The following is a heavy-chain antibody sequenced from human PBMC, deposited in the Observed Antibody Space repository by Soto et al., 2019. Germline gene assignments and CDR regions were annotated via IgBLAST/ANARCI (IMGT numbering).Heavy chain of an antibody. CDR3: ARARFWSGYGFDP. CDR2: IYYSGTT. CDR1: GGSISNYY. D-gene: IGHD3-3*01. V-gene: IGHV4-59*01. J-gene: IGHJ5*02. Sequence: SETLSLTCTVSGGSISNYYWIWIRQPPGKTLEWIGYIYYSGTTNYNPSLKSRVTISVDTSRNQFTLKLSSVTAADTAVYYCARARFWSGYGFDPWGQGTLVTVSS.